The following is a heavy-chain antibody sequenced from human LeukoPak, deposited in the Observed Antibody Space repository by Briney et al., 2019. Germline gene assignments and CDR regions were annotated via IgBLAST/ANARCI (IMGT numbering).Heavy chain of an antibody. D-gene: IGHD5-12*01. CDR3: ARGFGSIVATDDAFDI. CDR1: GFTFSSYS. J-gene: IGHJ3*02. CDR2: ISSSGSTI. V-gene: IGHV3-48*04. Sequence: PGGSLRLSCAASGFTFSSYSMNWVRQAPGKGLEWVSYISSSGSTIYYADSVKGRFTISRDNAKNSLYLQMNSLRAEDTAVYYCARGFGSIVATDDAFDIWGQGTMVTVSS.